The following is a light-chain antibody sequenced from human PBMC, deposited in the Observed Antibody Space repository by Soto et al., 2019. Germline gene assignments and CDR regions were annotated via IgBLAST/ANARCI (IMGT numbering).Light chain of an antibody. CDR2: AAS. CDR1: QSISSY. V-gene: IGKV1-17*01. J-gene: IGKJ1*01. CDR3: LQHTSYPLT. Sequence: DIQMTQSPSSLSASLGDIVSITCRASQSISSYLNQYQEKAGKAPKCVIYAASSLQSGVSSRFRGSGYGTEFTLTIRRQQSEDFATYYCLQHTSYPLTFGQGTKVDIK.